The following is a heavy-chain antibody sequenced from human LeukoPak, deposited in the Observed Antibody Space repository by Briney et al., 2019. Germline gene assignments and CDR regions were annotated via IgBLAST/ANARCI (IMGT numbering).Heavy chain of an antibody. V-gene: IGHV3-23*01. CDR1: GFTFSSYG. CDR2: ISGSGGRT. Sequence: PGGSLRLSCAASGFTFSSYGMGWVRQAPGKGLEWVSTISGSGGRTYYADSVKGRFTISRDNSKNSLYLQMNSLRAEDTAVYYCVGGSRDAFDIWGQGTMVTVSS. J-gene: IGHJ3*02. CDR3: VGGSRDAFDI. D-gene: IGHD1-1*01.